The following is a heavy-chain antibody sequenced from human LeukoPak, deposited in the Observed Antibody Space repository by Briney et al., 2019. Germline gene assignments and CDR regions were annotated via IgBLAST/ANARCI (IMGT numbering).Heavy chain of an antibody. CDR1: GFTFSSYA. J-gene: IGHJ4*02. Sequence: WGPLRLSRAAPGFTFSSYAINLFRQAPGKGGEWVLYISSSGGNIYYADSVKGRFTISRDNAKNSLYLQMNSLRAEDTAVYYCASLYGDYGADYWGQGTLVTVSS. V-gene: IGHV3-48*03. CDR3: ASLYGDYGADY. D-gene: IGHD4-17*01. CDR2: ISSSGGNI.